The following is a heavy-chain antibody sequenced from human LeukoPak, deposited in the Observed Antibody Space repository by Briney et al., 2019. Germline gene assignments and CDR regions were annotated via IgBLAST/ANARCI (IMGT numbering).Heavy chain of an antibody. Sequence: GGSLRLSCSVSGFSVDSSYMTWARQTPGKGLEWVSVIYTNGKDYYAESAKGRFTISRDISKNSLDLQMNRLRVDDTAVYYCARDSPTSRIDSWGQGTLVIVSS. D-gene: IGHD2-2*01. J-gene: IGHJ5*01. CDR3: ARDSPTSRIDS. CDR2: IYTNGKD. CDR1: GFSVDSSY. V-gene: IGHV3-53*01.